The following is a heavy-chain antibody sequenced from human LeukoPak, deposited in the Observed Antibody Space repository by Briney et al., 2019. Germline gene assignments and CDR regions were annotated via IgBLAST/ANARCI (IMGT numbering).Heavy chain of an antibody. J-gene: IGHJ4*02. V-gene: IGHV1-2*02. CDR1: GYTFTGYY. Sequence: ASVKVSCKASGYTFTGYYIHWVRQAPGQGLEWVGWIYPNSGATNYAQKFQGRVTITRDTSISTAYMELSRLRSDDTAVYYCARDRKYYYGSGSYSIWGQGTLVTVSS. CDR2: IYPNSGAT. CDR3: ARDRKYYYGSGSYSI. D-gene: IGHD3-10*01.